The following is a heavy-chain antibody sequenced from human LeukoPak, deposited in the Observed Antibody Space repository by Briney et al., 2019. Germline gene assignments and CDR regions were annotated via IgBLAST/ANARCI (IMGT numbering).Heavy chain of an antibody. V-gene: IGHV3-21*01. CDR3: ARGATPDY. J-gene: IGHJ4*02. Sequence: GGSLRLSCAASGFTFSPYSMNWVRQAAGKGLEWVSSISSSGSYIYYADSVRGRFTISRDNAKNSLYLQMNSLRDEDTAVYYCARGATPDYWGQGTLVTVSS. CDR2: ISSSGSYI. CDR1: GFTFSPYS.